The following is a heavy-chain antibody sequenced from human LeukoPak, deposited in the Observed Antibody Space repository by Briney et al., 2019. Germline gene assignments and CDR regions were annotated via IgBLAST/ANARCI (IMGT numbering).Heavy chain of an antibody. J-gene: IGHJ4*02. CDR3: ARDHNWGFDY. Sequence: GGSLRLSCAASGFTFSDYPMNWVRQTPGRGLEWVSYISSTGVIYYADSVRGRFSISRDNAMNSVYMQMNSLRAEDTALYYCARDHNWGFDYWGRGTLVTVSS. V-gene: IGHV3-69-1*01. CDR1: GFTFSDYP. D-gene: IGHD7-27*01. CDR2: ISSTGVI.